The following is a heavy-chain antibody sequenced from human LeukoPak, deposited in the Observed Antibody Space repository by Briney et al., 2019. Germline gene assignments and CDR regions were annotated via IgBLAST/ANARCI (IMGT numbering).Heavy chain of an antibody. J-gene: IGHJ1*01. Sequence: SETLSLTCTVSGGSISSYYWSWIRQPAGKGLEWIGRIYTSGSTNYNPSLKSRVTISVDTSKNQFSLKLSSVTAADTAVYYCARGGRIAVAGPAEYFQHWGQGTLVTVSS. CDR3: ARGGRIAVAGPAEYFQH. CDR2: IYTSGST. CDR1: GGSISSYY. D-gene: IGHD6-19*01. V-gene: IGHV4-4*07.